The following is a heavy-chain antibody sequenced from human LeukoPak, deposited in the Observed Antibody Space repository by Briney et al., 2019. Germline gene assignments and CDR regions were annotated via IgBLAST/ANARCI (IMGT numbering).Heavy chain of an antibody. Sequence: SVKVSCKASGGTFSSYAISWVRQAPGQGLQWMGRIIPIFGIANYAQKFQGRVTITADKSTSTAYMELSSLRSEDTAVYYCARDLSGGSGSYNWFDPWGQGTLVTVSS. V-gene: IGHV1-69*04. CDR3: ARDLSGGSGSYNWFDP. CDR2: IIPIFGIA. CDR1: GGTFSSYA. D-gene: IGHD3-10*01. J-gene: IGHJ5*02.